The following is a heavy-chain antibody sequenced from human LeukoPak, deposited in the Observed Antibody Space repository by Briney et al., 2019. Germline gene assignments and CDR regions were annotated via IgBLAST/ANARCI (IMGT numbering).Heavy chain of an antibody. V-gene: IGHV3-9*01. CDR2: ISWNSGSI. D-gene: IGHD3-10*01. CDR1: GLTFDDYA. Sequence: GGSLRLSCAASGLTFDDYAMHWVRQAPGKGLAWVSGISWNSGSIGYADSVKGRFTISRDNAKNSLYLQMNSLRVEDTALYYCAKDMVRGVIFVGPFDYWGQGTLVTVSS. CDR3: AKDMVRGVIFVGPFDY. J-gene: IGHJ4*02.